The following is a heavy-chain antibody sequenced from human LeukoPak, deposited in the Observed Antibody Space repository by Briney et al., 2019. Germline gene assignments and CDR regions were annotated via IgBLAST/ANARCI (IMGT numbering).Heavy chain of an antibody. J-gene: IGHJ4*02. CDR3: ARGPDTAPPDY. CDR1: GYTFTSYD. Sequence: ASVKVSCKASGYTFTSYDINWVRQATGQGLEWMGWMNPNSGNTGYAQKFQGRVTMTRNTSISTAYMELSRLRSDDTAVYYCARGPDTAPPDYWGQGTLVTVSS. V-gene: IGHV1-8*01. D-gene: IGHD5-18*01. CDR2: MNPNSGNT.